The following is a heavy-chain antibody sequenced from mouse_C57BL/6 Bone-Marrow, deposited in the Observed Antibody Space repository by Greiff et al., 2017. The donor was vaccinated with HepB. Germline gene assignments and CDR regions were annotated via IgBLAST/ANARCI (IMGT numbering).Heavy chain of an antibody. CDR1: GFTFSDYG. D-gene: IGHD2-2*01. CDR2: ISSGSSTI. V-gene: IGHV5-17*01. CDR3: AGYGYYAMDY. Sequence: EVKLMESGGGLVKPGGSLKLSCAASGFTFSDYGMHWVRQAPEKGLEWVAYISSGSSTIYYADTVKGRFTISRDNAKNTLFLQLTSLRSEDTAMYYCAGYGYYAMDYWGQGTSVTVSS. J-gene: IGHJ4*01.